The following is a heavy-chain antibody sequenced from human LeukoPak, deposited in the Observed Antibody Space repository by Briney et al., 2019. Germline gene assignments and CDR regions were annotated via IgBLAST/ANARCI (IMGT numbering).Heavy chain of an antibody. V-gene: IGHV3-23*01. CDR1: GFSFSSFG. Sequence: GGSLRLSCAASGFSFSSFGMNWVRQAPGKGLEWVSYISYSGSLTDYADSVKGRFTISRDNSKNTLYLQMNSLRAEDTAVYYRAKFPGLFSTSPANYFDYWGQGTLVTVSS. CDR2: ISYSGSLT. J-gene: IGHJ4*02. D-gene: IGHD2-2*01. CDR3: AKFPGLFSTSPANYFDY.